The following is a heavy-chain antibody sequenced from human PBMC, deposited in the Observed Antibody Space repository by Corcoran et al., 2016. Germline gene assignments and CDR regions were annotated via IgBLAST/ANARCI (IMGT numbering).Heavy chain of an antibody. CDR2: IIPIFGTA. V-gene: IGHV1-69*01. CDR1: GGTFSSYA. CDR3: ARVYDSSGYYYSWFDP. Sequence: QVKLVQSGAEVKKPGSSVKVSCKASGGTFSSYAISWVRQAPGQGLEWMGGIIPIFGTANYEQKFQGRVTITAEESTSTAYMELISLRSEDTAVYYCARVYDSSGYYYSWFDPWGQGTLVTVSS. D-gene: IGHD3-22*01. J-gene: IGHJ5*02.